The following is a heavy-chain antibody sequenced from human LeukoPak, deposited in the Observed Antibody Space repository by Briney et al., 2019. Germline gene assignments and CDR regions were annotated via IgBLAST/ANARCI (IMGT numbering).Heavy chain of an antibody. CDR1: GGSINSHY. Sequence: SETLSLTCSVSGGSINSHYLSWIRQPAGKGLEWIGRIYARGSADYNPSLKSRVTMSVDTSKNQFSLKLTSVTAADTAVYYCARDRMGATPDYWGQGALVTVPS. J-gene: IGHJ4*02. V-gene: IGHV4-4*07. D-gene: IGHD1-26*01. CDR2: IYARGSA. CDR3: ARDRMGATPDY.